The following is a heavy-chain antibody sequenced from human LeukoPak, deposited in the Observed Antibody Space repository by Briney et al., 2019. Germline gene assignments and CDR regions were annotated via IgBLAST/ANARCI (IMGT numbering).Heavy chain of an antibody. CDR3: ARRGIASGWGFDY. Sequence: SETLSLTCAVYGGSFSGYYWSWIRQPPGKGPEWIGEINHSGSTNYNPSLKSRVTISVDTSKNQFSLKLSSVTAADTAVYYCARRGIASGWGFDYWGQGTLVTVSS. J-gene: IGHJ4*02. CDR1: GGSFSGYY. V-gene: IGHV4-34*01. CDR2: INHSGST. D-gene: IGHD6-13*01.